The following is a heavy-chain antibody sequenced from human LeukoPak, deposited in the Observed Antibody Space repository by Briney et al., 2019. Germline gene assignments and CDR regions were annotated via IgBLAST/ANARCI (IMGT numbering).Heavy chain of an antibody. V-gene: IGHV4-34*01. CDR3: ARGRWDSGSYYNRNWFDP. CDR2: INHSGST. CDR1: GGSFSGYY. D-gene: IGHD3-10*01. J-gene: IGHJ5*02. Sequence: PSETLSLTCAVYGGSFSGYYWSWIRQPPGKGLEWIGEINHSGSTNYNPSLKSRVTISVDTSKNQFSLKLSSVTAADTAVYYCARGRWDSGSYYNRNWFDPWGQGTLVTVSS.